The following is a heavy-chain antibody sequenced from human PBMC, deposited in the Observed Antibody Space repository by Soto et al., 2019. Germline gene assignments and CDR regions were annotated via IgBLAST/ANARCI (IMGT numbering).Heavy chain of an antibody. V-gene: IGHV5-51*01. D-gene: IGHD3-3*01. CDR1: GYSFASYW. Sequence: GESLKISCQGSGYSFASYWIGWVRQMPGKDLEWMGIIYPGDSDTRYSPSFQGQVTISADKSISSAYLQWSSMRASDTAMSYCASGGVSTRTFDYWGQGTPVTVSS. J-gene: IGHJ4*02. CDR2: IYPGDSDT. CDR3: ASGGVSTRTFDY.